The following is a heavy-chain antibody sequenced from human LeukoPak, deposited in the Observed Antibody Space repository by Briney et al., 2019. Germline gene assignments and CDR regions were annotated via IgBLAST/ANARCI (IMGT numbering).Heavy chain of an antibody. V-gene: IGHV6-1*01. CDR1: GDSVSSNSAA. CDR3: ARGGSFSSGWYGGFDP. CDR2: TYYRSKWYN. D-gene: IGHD6-19*01. J-gene: IGHJ5*02. Sequence: SQTLSLTCAISGDSVSSNSAAWNWIRQSPSRGLEWLGRTYYRSKWYNDYAVSVKSRITINSDTSKNQFSLQLTSVTPEDTAVYYCARGGSFSSGWYGGFDPWGQGTLVTVSS.